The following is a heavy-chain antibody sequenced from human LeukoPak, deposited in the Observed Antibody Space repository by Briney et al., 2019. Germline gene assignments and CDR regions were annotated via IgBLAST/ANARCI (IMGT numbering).Heavy chain of an antibody. CDR3: ARGPASVPTAAALDY. Sequence: ASVKVSCTASGYTFTSYGISWVRQAPGQGLEWMGWISAYNGNTNYAQKLQGRVTMTTDTSTSTAYMELRSLRSDDTAVYYCARGPASVPTAAALDYGGQGTLVTVPS. J-gene: IGHJ4*02. V-gene: IGHV1-18*04. CDR2: ISAYNGNT. CDR1: GYTFTSYG. D-gene: IGHD6-13*01.